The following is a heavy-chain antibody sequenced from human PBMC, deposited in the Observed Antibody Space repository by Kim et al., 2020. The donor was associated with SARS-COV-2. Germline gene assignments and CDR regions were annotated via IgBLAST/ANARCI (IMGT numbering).Heavy chain of an antibody. CDR1: GGSFSGYY. Sequence: SETLSLTCAVYGGSFSGYYWSWIRQPPGKGLEWIGEINHSGSTNYNPSLKSRVTISVDTSKNQFSLKLSSVTAADTAVYYCASRKPNIVRGFDYWGQGTLVTVSS. D-gene: IGHD3-16*02. J-gene: IGHJ4*02. CDR2: INHSGST. CDR3: ASRKPNIVRGFDY. V-gene: IGHV4-34*01.